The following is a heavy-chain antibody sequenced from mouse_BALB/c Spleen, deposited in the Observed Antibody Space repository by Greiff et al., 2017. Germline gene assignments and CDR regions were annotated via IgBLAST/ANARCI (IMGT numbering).Heavy chain of an antibody. CDR3: TRMGDTTVVAPFDY. J-gene: IGHJ2*01. V-gene: IGHV1S81*02. CDR2: INPSNGGT. D-gene: IGHD1-1*01. Sequence: VQLQQSGAELVKPGASVKLSCKASGYTFTSYYMYWVKQRPGQGLEWIGEINPSNGGTNFNEKFKSKATLTGDKSSSTAYMQLSSLTSEDSAVYYCTRMGDTTVVAPFDYWGQGTTLTVSS. CDR1: GYTFTSYY.